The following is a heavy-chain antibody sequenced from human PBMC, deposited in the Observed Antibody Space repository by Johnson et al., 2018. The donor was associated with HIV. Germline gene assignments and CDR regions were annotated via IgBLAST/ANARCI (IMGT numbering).Heavy chain of an antibody. J-gene: IGHJ3*02. CDR2: INWSGGST. V-gene: IGHV3-20*04. CDR1: GFTFDDYG. D-gene: IGHD3-16*01. Sequence: VQLVESGGGVVQPGRSLRLSCAASGFTFDDYGMSWVRQAPGKGLEWVSGINWSGGSTGYADSVKGRFTISRDNAKYSLYLQMNSLRAEDTALYYCASVYRVMFGGFSNHVFDIWGQGTMVTVSS. CDR3: ASVYRVMFGGFSNHVFDI.